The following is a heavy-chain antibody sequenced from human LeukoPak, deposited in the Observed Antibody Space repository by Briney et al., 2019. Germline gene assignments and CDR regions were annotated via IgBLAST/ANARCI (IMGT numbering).Heavy chain of an antibody. D-gene: IGHD5-12*01. CDR3: ASTYSGYDLDAFDI. J-gene: IGHJ3*02. CDR2: ISAYNGNT. Sequence: ASVKVSCKASGYTFTSYGISWVRQAPGQGLEWMGWISAYNGNTNYAQKLQGRVTMTTDTSTSTAYMELRSLRSDDTAVYYCASTYSGYDLDAFDIWGQGTMVTVSS. V-gene: IGHV1-18*01. CDR1: GYTFTSYG.